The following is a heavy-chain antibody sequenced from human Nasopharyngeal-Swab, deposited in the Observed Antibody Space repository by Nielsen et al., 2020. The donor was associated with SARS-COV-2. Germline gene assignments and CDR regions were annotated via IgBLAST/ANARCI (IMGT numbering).Heavy chain of an antibody. CDR2: INPNSGGT. CDR3: AREKSWNDGNWFDP. D-gene: IGHD1-1*01. V-gene: IGHV1-2*04. CDR1: GYTFTSYG. Sequence: ASVKVSCEASGYTFTSYGISWVRQAPGQGLEWMGWINPNSGGTNYAQKFQGWVTMTRDTSISTAYMELSRLRSDDTAVYYCAREKSWNDGNWFDPWGQGTLVTVSS. J-gene: IGHJ5*02.